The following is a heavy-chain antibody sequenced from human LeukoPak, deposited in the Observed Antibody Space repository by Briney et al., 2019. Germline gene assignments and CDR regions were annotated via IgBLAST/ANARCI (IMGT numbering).Heavy chain of an antibody. CDR1: GGSISSYY. D-gene: IGHD5-18*01. CDR2: IYYSGGT. J-gene: IGHJ4*02. Sequence: SETLSLTCTVSGGSISSYYWSWIRQPPGKGLEWIGYIYYSGGTNYNPSLKSRVTISVDTSKNQFSLKLSSVTAADTAVYYCAGSSGYSYGYSDYWGQGTLVTVSS. V-gene: IGHV4-59*08. CDR3: AGSSGYSYGYSDY.